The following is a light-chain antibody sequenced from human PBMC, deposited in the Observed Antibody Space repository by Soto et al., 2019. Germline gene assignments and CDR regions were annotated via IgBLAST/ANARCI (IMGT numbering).Light chain of an antibody. CDR2: GAS. J-gene: IGKJ1*01. CDR3: QQYGSSGT. CDR1: QSVSSY. Sequence: PGERVTLSCRASQSVSSYLAWYQQKPGQAPRLLIYGASNRATGIPDRFSGSGSGTDFTLTISRLEPEDFAVYYCQQYGSSGTFGQGTKVDIK. V-gene: IGKV3-20*01.